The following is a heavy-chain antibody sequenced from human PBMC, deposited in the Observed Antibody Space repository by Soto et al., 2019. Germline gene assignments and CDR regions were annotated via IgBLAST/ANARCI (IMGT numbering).Heavy chain of an antibody. V-gene: IGHV3-66*01. CDR1: GFTVSSNY. J-gene: IGHJ4*02. Sequence: EVQLVESGGGLVRPGGSLRLSCAASGFTVSSNYMSWVRQAPGKGLEWVSVIYSGGSTYYADSVKGRFTISRDNSKNTLYLQMNSLRAEDTAVYYCAREGYGELTFDYWGQGTLVTVSS. CDR3: AREGYGELTFDY. CDR2: IYSGGST. D-gene: IGHD4-17*01.